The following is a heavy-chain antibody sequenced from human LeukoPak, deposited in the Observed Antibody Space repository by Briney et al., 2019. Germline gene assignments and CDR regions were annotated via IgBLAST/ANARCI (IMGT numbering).Heavy chain of an antibody. D-gene: IGHD6-13*01. V-gene: IGHV4-39*07. CDR2: IYYSGST. CDR1: GCSISSSSYY. CDR3: ARASDSSMLFDY. J-gene: IGHJ4*02. Sequence: SYTLSLTCTLSGCSISSSSYYWGWIRQPPGKGLEWIGSIYYSGSTYYNPSHKSRVTISVDTSNNQFSLKLSSVTAADTAVYYCARASDSSMLFDYWGQGTLVTVSS.